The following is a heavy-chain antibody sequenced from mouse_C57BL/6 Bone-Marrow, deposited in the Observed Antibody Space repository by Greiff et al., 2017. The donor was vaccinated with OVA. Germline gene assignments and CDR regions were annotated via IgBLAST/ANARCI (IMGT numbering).Heavy chain of an antibody. CDR3: ATITTVVADAMDY. V-gene: IGHV14-3*01. D-gene: IGHD1-1*01. CDR1: GFNIKNTY. CDR2: IDPANGNT. Sequence: VQLRQSVAELVRPGASVKLSCTASGFNIKNTYMHWVKQRPEQGLEWIGRIDPANGNTKYAPKFQGKATITADTSSNTAYLQLSSLTSEDTAIYYCATITTVVADAMDYWGQGTSVTVSS. J-gene: IGHJ4*01.